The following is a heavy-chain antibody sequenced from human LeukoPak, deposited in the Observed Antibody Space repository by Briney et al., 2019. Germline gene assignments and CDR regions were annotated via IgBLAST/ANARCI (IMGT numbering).Heavy chain of an antibody. D-gene: IGHD3-10*01. J-gene: IGHJ4*02. CDR1: GGSISSGDYY. Sequence: PSQTLSLTCTVSGGSISSGDYYWSWIRQPPGKGLEWIGYIYYSGSTYYNPSLKSRVTISVDTSKNQFSLKLSSVTAADTAVYYCARGVLLWFGELVGGTVDYWGQGTLVTVSS. CDR3: ARGVLLWFGELVGGTVDY. CDR2: IYYSGST. V-gene: IGHV4-30-4*01.